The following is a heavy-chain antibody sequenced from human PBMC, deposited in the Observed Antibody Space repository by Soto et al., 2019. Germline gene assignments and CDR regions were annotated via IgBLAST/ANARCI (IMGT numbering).Heavy chain of an antibody. CDR3: GKGGFH. CDR1: PGSISSGGYT. CDR2: ISYSGST. J-gene: IGHJ4*01. D-gene: IGHD3-10*01. Sequence: PSETLSLNSTLSPGSISSGGYTWSWTRQPPATALDWIGHISYSGSTSYITSLLRRVTISVDTSRNQFSPIVTTLTSADSGLYYCGKGGFHRGRRTLVVVSS. V-gene: IGHV4-31*03.